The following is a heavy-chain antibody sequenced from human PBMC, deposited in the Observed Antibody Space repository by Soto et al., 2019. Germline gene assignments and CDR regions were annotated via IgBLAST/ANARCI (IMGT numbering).Heavy chain of an antibody. CDR3: ARGFEYSSGWSRAFDI. V-gene: IGHV1-69*13. D-gene: IGHD6-19*01. CDR1: GGTFSSYA. Sequence: GGSETVSCKASGGTFSSYAISWVRQAPGQGLEWMGGIIPIFGTANYAQKFQGRVTITADESTSTAYMELSSLRSEDTAVYYCARGFEYSSGWSRAFDIWGPAPMVTVS. CDR2: IIPIFGTA. J-gene: IGHJ3*02.